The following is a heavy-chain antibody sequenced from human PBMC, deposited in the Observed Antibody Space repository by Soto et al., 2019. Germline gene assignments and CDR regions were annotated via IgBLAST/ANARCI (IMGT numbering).Heavy chain of an antibody. V-gene: IGHV4-59*01. CDR1: GGSISSYY. Sequence: SETLSLTCTVSGGSISSYYWSWIRQPPGKGLEWIGYIYYSGSTNYNPSLKSRVTISVDTSKNQFSLKLSSVTAADTAVYYCARASGYVRDYFDYWGQGTLVTVSS. D-gene: IGHD5-12*01. J-gene: IGHJ4*02. CDR3: ARASGYVRDYFDY. CDR2: IYYSGST.